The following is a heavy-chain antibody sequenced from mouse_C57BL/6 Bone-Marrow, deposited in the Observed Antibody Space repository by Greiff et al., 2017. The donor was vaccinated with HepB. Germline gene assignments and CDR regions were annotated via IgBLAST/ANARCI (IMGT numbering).Heavy chain of an antibody. CDR1: GYTFTNYW. CDR2: IYPGGGYT. Sequence: VQLQQSGAELVRPGTSVKMSCKASGYTFTNYWIGWAKQRPGHGLEWIGDIYPGGGYTNYNEKFKGKATLTADKSSSTADMQFSSLTSEDSAIYYCARSLITTVVAWYFDVWGTGTTVTVSS. CDR3: ARSLITTVVAWYFDV. D-gene: IGHD1-1*01. V-gene: IGHV1-63*01. J-gene: IGHJ1*03.